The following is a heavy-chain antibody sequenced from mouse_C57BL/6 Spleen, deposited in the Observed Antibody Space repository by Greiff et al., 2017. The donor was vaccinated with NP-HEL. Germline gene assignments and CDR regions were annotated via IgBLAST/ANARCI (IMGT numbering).Heavy chain of an antibody. J-gene: IGHJ2*01. V-gene: IGHV3-6*01. CDR2: ISYDGSN. Sequence: EVKLEESGPGLVKPSQSLSLTCSVTGYSITSGYYWNWIRQFPGNKLEWMGYISYDGSNNYNPSLKNRISITRDTSKNQFFLKLNSVTTEDTATYYCARGAYGSSYNYFDYWGQGTTLTVSS. D-gene: IGHD1-1*01. CDR3: ARGAYGSSYNYFDY. CDR1: GYSITSGYY.